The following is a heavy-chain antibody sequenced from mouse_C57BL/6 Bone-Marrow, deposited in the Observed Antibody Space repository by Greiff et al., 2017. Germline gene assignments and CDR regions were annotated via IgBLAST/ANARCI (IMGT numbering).Heavy chain of an antibody. CDR2: IWGGGST. J-gene: IGHJ3*01. CDR3: AKKGDYGPFTY. D-gene: IGHD2-4*01. Sequence: QVQLKQSGPGLVQPSQSLSITCTVSGFSLTSYGVHWVRQSPGKGLEWLGEIWGGGSTDYNAAFMSRLSNTKDNSKVQVFFTMNSLQADDTTMYYWAKKGDYGPFTYWGQGTLVTVSA. CDR1: GFSLTSYG. V-gene: IGHV2-5*01.